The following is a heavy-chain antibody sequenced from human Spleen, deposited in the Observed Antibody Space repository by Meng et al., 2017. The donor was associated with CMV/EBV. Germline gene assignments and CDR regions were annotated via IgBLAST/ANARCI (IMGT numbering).Heavy chain of an antibody. CDR2: IGTAGDT. V-gene: IGHV3-13*01. D-gene: IGHD2-2*01. CDR1: EFTFSSYD. CDR3: ARERLYQPLWGDALDI. J-gene: IGHJ3*02. Sequence: GESLKISCAASEFTFSSYDMHWVRQATGKGLEWVSAIGTAGDTYYTGSVKGRFTISGENAKNSLYLQMSSLRAEDTAVYYCARERLYQPLWGDALDIWGQGTMVTVSS.